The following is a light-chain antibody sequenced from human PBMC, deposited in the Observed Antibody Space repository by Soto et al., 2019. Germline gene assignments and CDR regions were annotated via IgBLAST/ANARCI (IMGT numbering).Light chain of an antibody. J-gene: IGKJ5*01. CDR2: GAS. Sequence: DTQKTQSPSTLSASVGDTVTITCRARQNINNWLAWYQQKPEKVPKLLIYGASTLEDGVPSRFSGSRSGTEFTLTINSLQPDDFATYYCQRYDGYFGQGTRLEIK. CDR1: QNINNW. V-gene: IGKV1-5*01. CDR3: QRYDGY.